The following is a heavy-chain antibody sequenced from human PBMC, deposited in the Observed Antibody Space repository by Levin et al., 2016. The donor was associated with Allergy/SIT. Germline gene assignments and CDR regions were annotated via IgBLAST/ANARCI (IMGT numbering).Heavy chain of an antibody. Sequence: GESLKISCAASGFTFSSYSMNWVRQAPGKGLEWVSSISSSSSYIYYADSVKGRFTISRGNAKNSLYLQMNSLRAEDTAVYYCARAAGTTSVYPYYFDYWGQGTLVTVSS. J-gene: IGHJ4*02. CDR2: ISSSSSYI. D-gene: IGHD1-7*01. CDR1: GFTFSSYS. CDR3: ARAAGTTSVYPYYFDY. V-gene: IGHV3-21*01.